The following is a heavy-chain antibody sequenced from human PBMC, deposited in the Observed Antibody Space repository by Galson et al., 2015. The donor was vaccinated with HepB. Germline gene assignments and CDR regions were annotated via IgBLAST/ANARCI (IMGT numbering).Heavy chain of an antibody. D-gene: IGHD1-26*01. Sequence: SLRLSCAASGFSFGDYAMCWVRQAPGKGLEWVCLIRSKAYGETTPYAASVKGRFTISRDDSKSIAYLQMNSLKTEDTAVYYCTCGRYGQDANDIWGQGTMVTVSS. V-gene: IGHV3-49*04. CDR1: GFSFGDYA. CDR2: IRSKAYGETT. CDR3: TCGRYGQDANDI. J-gene: IGHJ3*02.